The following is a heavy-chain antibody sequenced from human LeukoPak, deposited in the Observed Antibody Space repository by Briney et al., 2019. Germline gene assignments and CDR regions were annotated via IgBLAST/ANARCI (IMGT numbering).Heavy chain of an antibody. V-gene: IGHV1-2*02. CDR2: INPNSGGT. CDR3: ARDSYYYGSRYY. Sequence: AASVKVSCKASGYTFTGYYMHWVRQAPGQGLEWMGWINPNSGGTNYAQKFQGRVTMTRDTSISTAYMELSRLRSDDTAVYYCARDSYYYGSRYYWGQGTLVTVSS. D-gene: IGHD3-10*01. J-gene: IGHJ4*02. CDR1: GYTFTGYY.